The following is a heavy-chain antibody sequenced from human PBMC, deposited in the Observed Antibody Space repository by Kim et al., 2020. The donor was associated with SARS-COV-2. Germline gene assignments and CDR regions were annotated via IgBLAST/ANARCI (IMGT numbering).Heavy chain of an antibody. CDR3: ARDGVTIFRVVTDAFDI. Sequence: GGSLRLSCAASGFTFSSYAMHWVRQAPGKGLEWVSAISDDGSNKYYADSVKGRFTISRDNSKNTLYLQMNSLRAEDTAVYYCARDGVTIFRVVTDAFDIWGQGTMVTVSS. J-gene: IGHJ3*02. V-gene: IGHV3-30-3*01. CDR1: GFTFSSYA. CDR2: ISDDGSNK. D-gene: IGHD3-3*01.